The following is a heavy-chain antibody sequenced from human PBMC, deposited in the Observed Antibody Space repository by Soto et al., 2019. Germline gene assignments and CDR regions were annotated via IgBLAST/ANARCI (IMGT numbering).Heavy chain of an antibody. D-gene: IGHD2-15*01. Sequence: ASVKVSCKSSGYTFTGYYMHWVRQAPGQGLEWMGWINPNSGGTNYAQKFQGRVTITRDTSASTAYMDLSSPRSEDTAVYYCARGIATGQLDPWGQGTLVTVSS. V-gene: IGHV1-2*02. CDR3: ARGIATGQLDP. CDR1: GYTFTGYY. CDR2: INPNSGGT. J-gene: IGHJ5*02.